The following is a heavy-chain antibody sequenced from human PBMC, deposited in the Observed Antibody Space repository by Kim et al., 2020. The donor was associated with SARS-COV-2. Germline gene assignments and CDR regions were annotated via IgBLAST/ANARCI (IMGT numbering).Heavy chain of an antibody. D-gene: IGHD3-10*01. CDR2: ISAYNGNT. V-gene: IGHV1-18*01. J-gene: IGHJ6*02. CDR3: ARDFWSITMVRGVITPYGMDV. CDR1: GYTFTSYG. Sequence: ASVKVSCKASGYTFTSYGISWVRQAPGQGLEWMGWISAYNGNTNYAQKLQGRVTMTTDTSTSTAYMELRSLRSDDTAVYYCARDFWSITMVRGVITPYGMDVWGQGTTVTVSS.